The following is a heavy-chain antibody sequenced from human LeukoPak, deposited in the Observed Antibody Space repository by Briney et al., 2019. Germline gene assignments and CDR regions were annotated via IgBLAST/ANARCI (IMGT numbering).Heavy chain of an antibody. D-gene: IGHD5-18*01. CDR2: ISISSSYI. V-gene: IGHV3-21*01. Sequence: KPGEALRLSCAASRFTFSSYSMNWVRQVPGKGLEWVSSISISSSYIYYADSVKGRFTISRDNAKNSLYLQMNSLRAEDTAVYYCARDDSYGYQYYYYGMDVWGQGTTVTVSS. CDR3: ARDDSYGYQYYYYGMDV. J-gene: IGHJ6*02. CDR1: RFTFSSYS.